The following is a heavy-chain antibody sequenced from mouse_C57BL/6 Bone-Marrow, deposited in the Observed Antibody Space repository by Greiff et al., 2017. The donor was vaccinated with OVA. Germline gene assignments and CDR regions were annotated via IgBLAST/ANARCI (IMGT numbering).Heavy chain of an antibody. CDR1: GYAFSSSW. V-gene: IGHV1-82*01. D-gene: IGHD2-3*01. CDR3: ARHEDGYYASYFDY. J-gene: IGHJ2*01. CDR2: IYPGDGDT. Sequence: QVQLQQSGPELVKPGASVKLSCRASGYAFSSSWMNWVQQRPGKGLEWIGRIYPGDGDTNYNGKFTGKATLTADKSSSTAYMQLSSLTSEDSAVYFCARHEDGYYASYFDYGGQGTALTVSA.